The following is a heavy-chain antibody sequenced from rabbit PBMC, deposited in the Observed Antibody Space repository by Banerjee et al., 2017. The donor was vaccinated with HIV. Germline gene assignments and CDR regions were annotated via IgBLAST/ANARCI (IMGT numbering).Heavy chain of an antibody. V-gene: IGHV1S45*01. CDR3: ARDSGDWCFDV. CDR2: INAITGKA. Sequence: QEQLVESGGGLVKPEGSLKLSCTASGFSFSNKAVMCWVRQAPGKGLEWIACINAITGKAVYASWAKGRFTFSKTSTTVTLQMTSLTAADTATYFCARDSGDWCFDVWGPGTLVTVS. CDR1: GFSFSNKAV. D-gene: IGHD1-1*01. J-gene: IGHJ2*01.